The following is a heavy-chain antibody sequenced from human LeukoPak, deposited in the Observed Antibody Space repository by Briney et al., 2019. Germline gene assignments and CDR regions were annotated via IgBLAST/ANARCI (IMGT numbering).Heavy chain of an antibody. D-gene: IGHD2-15*01. CDR2: ISGYNDNT. CDR3: ARVGYCSGGSCSMDV. V-gene: IGHV1-18*01. J-gene: IGHJ6*03. CDR1: GYTFTSYG. Sequence: ASVKVSCKASGYTFTSYGISWVRHAPGQGLEWMGWISGYNDNTNYAQKVQGRVTMTTDTSTSTAYMELRSLRSDDTAVYYCARVGYCSGGSCSMDVWGKGTTVTVSS.